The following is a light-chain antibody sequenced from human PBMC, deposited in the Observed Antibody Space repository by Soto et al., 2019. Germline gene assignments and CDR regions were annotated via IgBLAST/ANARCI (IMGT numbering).Light chain of an antibody. J-gene: IGKJ1*01. V-gene: IGKV3-20*01. CDR3: QQYGSSSGA. CDR1: QSLTSSY. CDR2: GTS. Sequence: EIVLTQSPASLSVSPGERATLSCRASQSLTSSYLAWYQQKPGQAPRLLIYGTSSRATGIPDRFSGSGSGTDFTLTSSRLEPEDFAVYYCQQYGSSSGAFGQGTKVDIK.